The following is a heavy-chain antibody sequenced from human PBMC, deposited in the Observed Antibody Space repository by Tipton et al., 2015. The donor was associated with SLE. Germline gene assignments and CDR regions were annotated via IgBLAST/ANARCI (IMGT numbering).Heavy chain of an antibody. D-gene: IGHD3-10*01. CDR2: IYYRGST. CDR1: GGSISSKTYY. J-gene: IGHJ6*02. CDR3: ARQRLRLLSPLDA. Sequence: TLSLTCTVSGGSISSKTYYWGWIRQPPGKGLEWIGSIYYRGSTYYNPSLKSRVTISVDTSKNHFSLELTSVTAADTAVYYCARQRLRLLSPLDAWGQGTTVTVS. V-gene: IGHV4-39*01.